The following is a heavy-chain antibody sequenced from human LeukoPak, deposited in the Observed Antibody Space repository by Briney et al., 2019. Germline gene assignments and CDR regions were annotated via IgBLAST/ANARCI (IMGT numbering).Heavy chain of an antibody. Sequence: GRSLRLSCAASGFTFSTYAMNWVGQAPGKGLEWVAVISYDGRQNYYADSVKGRFTISRDNSKNTLYLQMNSLRAEDTAVYYCARDQSYYYDSSGYDAFDIWGQGTMVTVSS. CDR2: ISYDGRQN. V-gene: IGHV3-30*04. J-gene: IGHJ3*02. CDR1: GFTFSTYA. CDR3: ARDQSYYYDSSGYDAFDI. D-gene: IGHD3-22*01.